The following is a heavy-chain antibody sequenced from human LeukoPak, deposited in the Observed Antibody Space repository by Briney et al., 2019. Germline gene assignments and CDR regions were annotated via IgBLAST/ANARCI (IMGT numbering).Heavy chain of an antibody. J-gene: IGHJ6*02. CDR2: IYYSGST. CDR3: ARDMTRYGIAAAGDYYYYYGMDV. D-gene: IGHD6-13*01. V-gene: IGHV4-39*07. CDR1: GGSISSSSYY. Sequence: SETLSLTCTVSGGSISSSSYYWGWIRQPPGKGLEWIGSIYYSGSTYYNPSLKSRVTISVDTSKNQFSLKLSSVTAADTAVYYCARDMTRYGIAAAGDYYYYYGMDVWGQGTTVTVSS.